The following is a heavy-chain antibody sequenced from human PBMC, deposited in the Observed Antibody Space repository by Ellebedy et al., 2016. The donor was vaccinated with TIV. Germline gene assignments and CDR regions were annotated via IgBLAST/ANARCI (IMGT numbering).Heavy chain of an antibody. V-gene: IGHV3-15*05. CDR1: GFTFSSYA. J-gene: IGHJ4*02. CDR2: IKSTTDGGTT. D-gene: IGHD2-15*01. Sequence: GESLKISCAASGFTFSSYAMSWVRQAPGKGLEWVGRIKSTTDGGTTDYAAPVKGSFTISRDDSKNTLSLQMNSLRAEDTAVYYCARNRYCSSGDCYALGYWGQGTLVTVSS. CDR3: ARNRYCSSGDCYALGY.